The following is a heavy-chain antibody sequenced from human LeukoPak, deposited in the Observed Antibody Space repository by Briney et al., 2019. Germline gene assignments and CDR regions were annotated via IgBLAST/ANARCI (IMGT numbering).Heavy chain of an antibody. CDR3: ARHFTGPGTYTPYFGMDV. Sequence: SETLPLTCTVSGGSIRSYYCSWIRQPPGKGLEWVGYVYYSGSTSYNPSLKSRVTISVDASKNQFSLKLSSVTAADTAVYYCARHFTGPGTYTPYFGMDVWGQGTTVTVSS. V-gene: IGHV4-59*08. CDR2: VYYSGST. J-gene: IGHJ6*02. D-gene: IGHD3-16*01. CDR1: GGSIRSYY.